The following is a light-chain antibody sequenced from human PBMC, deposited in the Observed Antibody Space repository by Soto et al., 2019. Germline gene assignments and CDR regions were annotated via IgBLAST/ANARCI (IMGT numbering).Light chain of an antibody. V-gene: IGKV1-5*03. Sequence: DIQMTQSPSTLSASVGDRVTITCRASQSISTWLAWYQQKPGKAPRLLIYKASSLESGVPSRFSSSGSGTEFTLTISSLQPDDSATYYCQQYNNFPRTFGQGTRV. CDR1: QSISTW. CDR2: KAS. CDR3: QQYNNFPRT. J-gene: IGKJ1*01.